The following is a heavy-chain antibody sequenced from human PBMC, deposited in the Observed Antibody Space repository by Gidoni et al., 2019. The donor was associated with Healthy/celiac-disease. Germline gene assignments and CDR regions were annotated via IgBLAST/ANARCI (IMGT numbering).Heavy chain of an antibody. CDR1: GFTFSSYA. CDR2: ISYDGSNK. J-gene: IGHJ4*02. V-gene: IGHV3-30-3*01. CDR3: AREELAAAETFDD. Sequence: VQPGRSLRLSCAASGFTFSSYAMHWVRQAPGKGLEWVAVISYDGSNKYYADSVKGRFTISRDNSKNTLYLQMNSLRAEDTAVYYCAREELAAAETFDDWGQGTLVTVSS. D-gene: IGHD6-13*01.